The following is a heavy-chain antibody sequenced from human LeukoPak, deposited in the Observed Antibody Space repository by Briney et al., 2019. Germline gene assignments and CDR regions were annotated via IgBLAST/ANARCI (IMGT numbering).Heavy chain of an antibody. Sequence: SETLSLTCTVSGGSISSGSYYWSWIRQPAGKGLEWIGRIYTSGSTNYNPSLKSRVTISVDTSKNQFSLKLSSVTDADTAVYYCARECDILTGYYSYYYYYMDVWGKGTTVTVSS. CDR3: ARECDILTGYYSYYYYYMDV. CDR2: IYTSGST. V-gene: IGHV4-61*02. D-gene: IGHD3-9*01. J-gene: IGHJ6*03. CDR1: GGSISSGSYY.